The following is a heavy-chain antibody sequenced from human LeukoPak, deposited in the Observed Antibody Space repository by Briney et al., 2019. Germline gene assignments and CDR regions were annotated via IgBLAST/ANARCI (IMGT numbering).Heavy chain of an antibody. CDR2: IIPILGIA. Sequence: EASVKVSCKASGGTFSSYAISWVRQAPGQGLEWMGRIIPILGIANYAQKFQGRVTITADKSTSTAYMELSSLRSEDTAVYYCARLRYHDYGDHPRWFDPWGQGTLVTVSS. CDR3: ARLRYHDYGDHPRWFDP. CDR1: GGTFSSYA. V-gene: IGHV1-69*04. J-gene: IGHJ5*02. D-gene: IGHD4-17*01.